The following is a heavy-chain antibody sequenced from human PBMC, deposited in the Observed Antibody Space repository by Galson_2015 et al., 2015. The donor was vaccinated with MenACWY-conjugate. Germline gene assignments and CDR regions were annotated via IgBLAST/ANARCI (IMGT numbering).Heavy chain of an antibody. CDR3: AHGYFDILTGYYWFDAFDI. Sequence: PALVKPTQTLTLTRTFSGFSLTTTGVGVGWIRQPPGKALEWLVLIYWDDDKRYSPSLKSRLTITKDTSKNQVGPTMTNMDPVDTATYYCAHGYFDILTGYYWFDAFDIWGQGTMVTVSS. CDR2: IYWDDDK. J-gene: IGHJ3*02. CDR1: GFSLTTTGVG. D-gene: IGHD3-9*01. V-gene: IGHV2-5*02.